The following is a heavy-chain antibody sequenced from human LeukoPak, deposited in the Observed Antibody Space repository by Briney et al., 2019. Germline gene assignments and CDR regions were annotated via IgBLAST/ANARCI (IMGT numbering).Heavy chain of an antibody. Sequence: GGSLRLSCAASGFTFSSYEMNWVRQAPGKGLEWVSYISSSGSTIYYADSVKGRFTISRDNAKNSLYLQMNSLRAEDTAVYYCAKRSGVVVIEQIDYWGQGTLVTVSS. CDR1: GFTFSSYE. V-gene: IGHV3-48*03. J-gene: IGHJ4*02. CDR2: ISSSGSTI. D-gene: IGHD3-22*01. CDR3: AKRSGVVVIEQIDY.